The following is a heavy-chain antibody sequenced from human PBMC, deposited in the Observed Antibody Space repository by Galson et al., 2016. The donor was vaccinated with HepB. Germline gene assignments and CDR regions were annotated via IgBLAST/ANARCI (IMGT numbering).Heavy chain of an antibody. CDR3: ARESPTTAGAFDI. Sequence: SLRLSCAASGFTFSSYWTYWVRQAPGKGLVWVSRIHSDGSTTSYADSVKGRFTVSRDNAKNTLYMQMNSLRAEDTAVYYCARESPTTAGAFDIWGQGTMVTVSS. J-gene: IGHJ3*02. CDR1: GFTFSSYW. CDR2: IHSDGSTT. V-gene: IGHV3-74*01. D-gene: IGHD4-17*01.